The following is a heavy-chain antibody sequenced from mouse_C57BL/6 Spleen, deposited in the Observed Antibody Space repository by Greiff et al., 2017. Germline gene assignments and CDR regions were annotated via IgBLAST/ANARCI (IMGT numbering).Heavy chain of an antibody. V-gene: IGHV1-15*01. CDR3: TRGEHYSNPAWFAY. CDR2: IDPETGGT. Sequence: VQLQQSGAELVRPGASVTLSCKASGYTFTDYEMHWVKQTPVHGLEWIGAIDPETGGTASNQQFKGKAILTADKSSSPAYMELRSLTSEDSAVYYCTRGEHYSNPAWFAYWGQGTLVTVSA. D-gene: IGHD2-5*01. J-gene: IGHJ3*01. CDR1: GYTFTDYE.